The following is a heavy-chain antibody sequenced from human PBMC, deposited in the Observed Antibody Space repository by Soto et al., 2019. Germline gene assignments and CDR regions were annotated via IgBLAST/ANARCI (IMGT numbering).Heavy chain of an antibody. J-gene: IGHJ4*02. Sequence: SLRLSCAASGLTFSSYAMHWVRQAPGKGLEWVAVISYDGSNKYYADSVKGRFTISRDNSKNTLYLQMNSLRAEDTTVYYCARDLPHRGYSYGYFDYWGQGTLVTVSS. CDR2: ISYDGSNK. D-gene: IGHD5-18*01. CDR1: GLTFSSYA. V-gene: IGHV3-30-3*01. CDR3: ARDLPHRGYSYGYFDY.